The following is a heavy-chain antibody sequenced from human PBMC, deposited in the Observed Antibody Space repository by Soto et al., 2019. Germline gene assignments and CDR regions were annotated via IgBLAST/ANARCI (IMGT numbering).Heavy chain of an antibody. CDR1: GGSISSGGYS. J-gene: IGHJ4*02. D-gene: IGHD3-10*01. V-gene: IGHV4-30-2*01. Sequence: SETLSLTCAVSGGSISSGGYSWSWIRQPPGKGLEWIGYIYHSGSTYYNPSLKSRVTISVDRSKNHFSLKLSSVTAADTAVYYCRITMVRGAKYYFDYWGQGTLVTVFS. CDR2: IYHSGST. CDR3: RITMVRGAKYYFDY.